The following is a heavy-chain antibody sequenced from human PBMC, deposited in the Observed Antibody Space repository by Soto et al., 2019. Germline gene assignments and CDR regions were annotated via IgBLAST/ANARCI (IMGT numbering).Heavy chain of an antibody. J-gene: IGHJ6*02. CDR3: ASLLLDYGDYYYGMDV. Sequence: ASVKVSCKASGGTFSSYAISWVRQAPGQGLEWMGGIIPIFGTANYAQKFQGRVTITADESTSTAYMELSSLRSEDTAVYYCASLLLDYGDYYYGMDVWGQGTTVTVSS. V-gene: IGHV1-69*13. CDR1: GGTFSSYA. D-gene: IGHD4-17*01. CDR2: IIPIFGTA.